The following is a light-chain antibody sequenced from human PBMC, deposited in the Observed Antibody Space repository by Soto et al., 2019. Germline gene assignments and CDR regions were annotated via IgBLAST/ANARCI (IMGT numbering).Light chain of an antibody. Sequence: EIVITQSPPTLSVSHGERATLSCRGSQSVSSNLAWYQQKPGQAPRLLIYGASTRATGIPARFGGSGSGTEFTLTISSLQSEDFAVYYCQQYNNWPPITFGQGTRLEIK. V-gene: IGKV3-15*01. J-gene: IGKJ5*01. CDR3: QQYNNWPPIT. CDR1: QSVSSN. CDR2: GAS.